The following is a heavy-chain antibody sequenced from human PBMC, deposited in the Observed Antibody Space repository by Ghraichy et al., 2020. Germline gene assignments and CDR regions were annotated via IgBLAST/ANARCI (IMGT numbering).Heavy chain of an antibody. J-gene: IGHJ4*02. V-gene: IGHV4-31*03. CDR3: ARAPPTQPAFARKQNVWGSAFDY. Sequence: SETLSLTCTVSGGSISSGGYYWSWIRQHPGKGLEWIGYIYYSGSTYYNPSLKSRVTISVDTSKNQFSLKLSSVTAADTAVYYCARAPPTQPAFARKQNVWGSAFDYWGQGTLVTVSS. CDR1: GGSISSGGYY. CDR2: IYYSGST. D-gene: IGHD3-16*01.